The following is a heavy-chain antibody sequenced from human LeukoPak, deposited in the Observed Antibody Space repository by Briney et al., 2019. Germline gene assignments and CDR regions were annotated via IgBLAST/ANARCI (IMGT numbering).Heavy chain of an antibody. J-gene: IGHJ6*02. CDR1: GFTFTNHN. V-gene: IGHV3-21*01. CDR2: ISRSSSYI. Sequence: GGSLRLSCAASGFTFTNHNLNWVRQAPGKGLEWVSLISRSSSYIFYSISVKGRFTISRDNAKNSLYLKMNNLRAEGTAVYFCASLTGSSGYFPLREYYYGIDVWGQGTTVTVSS. D-gene: IGHD3-22*01. CDR3: ASLTGSSGYFPLREYYYGIDV.